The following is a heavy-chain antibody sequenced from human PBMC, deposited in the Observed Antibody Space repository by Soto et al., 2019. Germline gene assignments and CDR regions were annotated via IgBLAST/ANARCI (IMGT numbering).Heavy chain of an antibody. D-gene: IGHD3-10*01. CDR3: ARGPSGGSTRH. CDR2: IYYSGST. CDR1: GGSISSGGYY. J-gene: IGHJ4*02. Sequence: SETLSLTCTVSGGSISSGGYYWSWIRQHPGKGLEWIGYIYYSGSTYYNPSLKSRVTISVDTSKNQFSLKLSSVTAADTAVYYCARGPSGGSTRHWGQGTLVTVSS. V-gene: IGHV4-31*03.